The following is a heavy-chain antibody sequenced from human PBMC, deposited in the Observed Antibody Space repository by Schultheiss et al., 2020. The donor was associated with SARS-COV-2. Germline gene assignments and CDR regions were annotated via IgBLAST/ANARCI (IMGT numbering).Heavy chain of an antibody. V-gene: IGHV4-30-4*01. Sequence: SETLSLTCTVSGGSISSGDYYWSWIRQPPGKGLEWIGYIYYSGSTYYNPSLKSRVTISVDTSKNQFSLKLSSVTAADTAVYYCARDPGVEGYYYYMDVWGKGTTVTVSS. CDR2: IYYSGST. D-gene: IGHD3-10*01. J-gene: IGHJ6*03. CDR1: GGSISSGDYY. CDR3: ARDPGVEGYYYYMDV.